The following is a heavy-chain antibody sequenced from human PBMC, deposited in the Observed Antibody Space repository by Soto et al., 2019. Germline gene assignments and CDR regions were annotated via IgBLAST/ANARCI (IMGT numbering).Heavy chain of an antibody. CDR3: AKSKGLSGFWSGYSPGYYGMDV. J-gene: IGHJ6*02. Sequence: VASVKVSCKASGGTFSSYAISWVRQAPGQGLEWMGGIIPIFGTANYAQKFQGRVTITADESTSTAYMELSSLRSEDTAVYYCAKSKGLSGFWSGYSPGYYGMDVWGQGTTVTVSS. V-gene: IGHV1-69*13. D-gene: IGHD3-3*01. CDR1: GGTFSSYA. CDR2: IIPIFGTA.